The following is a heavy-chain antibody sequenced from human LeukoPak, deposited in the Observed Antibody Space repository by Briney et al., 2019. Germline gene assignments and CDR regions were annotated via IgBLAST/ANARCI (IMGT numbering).Heavy chain of an antibody. CDR2: ISAYNGNT. CDR1: GYTFTSYG. V-gene: IGHV1-18*01. D-gene: IGHD6-19*01. J-gene: IGHJ6*03. CDR3: ARVAYSSGWWGTSNRYYYYYMDV. Sequence: ASVKVSCKASGYTFTSYGISWVRQAPGQGLEWMGWISAYNGNTNYAQKLQGRVTMTTATSTSAAYMELRSLRSDDTAVSYCARVAYSSGWWGTSNRYYYYYMDVWGKGTTVTVSS.